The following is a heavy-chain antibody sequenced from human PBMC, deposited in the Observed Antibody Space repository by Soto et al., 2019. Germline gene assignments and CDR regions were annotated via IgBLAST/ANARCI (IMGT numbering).Heavy chain of an antibody. J-gene: IGHJ6*02. D-gene: IGHD3-10*01. Sequence: QVKLVQSGAEVKKPGSSVKVSCKASGGTFSSYTSSWVRQAPGQGLEWMGRIIPILGIANYAQKFQGRVTITADKSTSTAYMELSSLRSEDTAVYYCASLMSSGYYYGMDVWGQGTTVTVSS. V-gene: IGHV1-69*02. CDR3: ASLMSSGYYYGMDV. CDR2: IIPILGIA. CDR1: GGTFSSYT.